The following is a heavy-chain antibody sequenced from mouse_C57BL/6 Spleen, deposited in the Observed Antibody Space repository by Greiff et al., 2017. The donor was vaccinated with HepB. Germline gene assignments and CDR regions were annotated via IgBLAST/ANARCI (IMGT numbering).Heavy chain of an antibody. CDR3: ARLITTVVARYFDV. V-gene: IGHV1-82*01. CDR1: GYAFSSSW. D-gene: IGHD1-1*01. Sequence: VQLQQSGPELVKPGASVKISCKASGYAFSSSWMNWVKQRPGKGLEWIGRIYPGDGDTNYNGKFKGKATLTADKSSSTAYMQLSSLTSEDSAVYFCARLITTVVARYFDVWGTVTTVTVSS. CDR2: IYPGDGDT. J-gene: IGHJ1*03.